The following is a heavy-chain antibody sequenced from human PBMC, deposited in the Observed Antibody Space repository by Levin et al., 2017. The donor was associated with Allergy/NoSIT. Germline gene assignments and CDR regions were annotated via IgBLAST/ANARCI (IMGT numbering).Heavy chain of an antibody. V-gene: IGHV1-46*01. Sequence: ASVKVSCKASGYSFTTYYMHWVRQAPGQGLEWMGIINPSDGGTSYAQKFQGRVTMTRDTSTSTVYMELSSLRSEDTAVYYCAREAFRAGLNWGQGTLVTVSS. J-gene: IGHJ4*02. CDR3: AREAFRAGLN. CDR2: INPSDGGT. D-gene: IGHD2/OR15-2a*01. CDR1: GYSFTTYY.